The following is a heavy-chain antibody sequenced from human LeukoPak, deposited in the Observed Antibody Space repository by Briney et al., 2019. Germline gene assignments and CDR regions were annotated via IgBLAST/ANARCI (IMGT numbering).Heavy chain of an antibody. CDR1: GGTFSSYA. V-gene: IGHV1-69*04. CDR3: ATEPNFGMDV. J-gene: IGHJ6*02. CDR2: IIPILDIP. Sequence: SVKVSCKASGGTFSSYAISWVRQAPGQGLEWMGRIIPILDIPNYAQKFQGRVTITADKSTGTAYMELSSLRSEDTAVYYCATEPNFGMDVWGQGTTVTVSS.